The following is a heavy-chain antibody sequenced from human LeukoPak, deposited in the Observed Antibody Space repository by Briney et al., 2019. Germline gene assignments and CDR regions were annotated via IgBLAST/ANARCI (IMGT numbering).Heavy chain of an antibody. CDR3: AKRWDSTWSYFDL. Sequence: PGGSLSLSCVAYGFTFTRSAMHWVRQAPGKGLEWVAFIQYDGDNKYYADSVKGRFTISRDDSQNTLYLQMNSLTVEDTAVYYCAKRWDSTWSYFDLWGQGTLVTVSS. J-gene: IGHJ4*02. CDR2: IQYDGDNK. V-gene: IGHV3-30*02. CDR1: GFTFTRSA. D-gene: IGHD1-26*01.